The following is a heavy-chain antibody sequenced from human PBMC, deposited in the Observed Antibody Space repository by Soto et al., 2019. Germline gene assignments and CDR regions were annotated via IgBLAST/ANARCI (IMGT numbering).Heavy chain of an antibody. CDR2: TSYDGKS. V-gene: IGHV4-38-2*02. Sequence: SETLSLTCKVSGYLINSGYSWGWIRQSPGKGLEWIGSTSYDGKSYYKPSLKSRVVMSVDLANNQFSLRLRSVTAADTAVYYCARDLSSGYQTFYFDYWGQGIPVTVSS. CDR3: ARDLSSGYQTFYFDY. D-gene: IGHD3-22*01. CDR1: GYLINSGYS. J-gene: IGHJ4*01.